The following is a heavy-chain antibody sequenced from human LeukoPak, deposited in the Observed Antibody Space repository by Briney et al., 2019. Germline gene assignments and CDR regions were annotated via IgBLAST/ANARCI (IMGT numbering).Heavy chain of an antibody. Sequence: PWETLSLTCTVSGGSISDYFWNWIRQPAGKGLEWIGRIYSSGSTNYNPSLKGRATMSVDTSKNQFSLKLSSVTAADTAVYYCARALMPRTYFDYWGQGTLVTVSS. CDR3: ARALMPRTYFDY. J-gene: IGHJ4*02. CDR2: IYSSGST. D-gene: IGHD2-2*01. V-gene: IGHV4-4*07. CDR1: GGSISDYF.